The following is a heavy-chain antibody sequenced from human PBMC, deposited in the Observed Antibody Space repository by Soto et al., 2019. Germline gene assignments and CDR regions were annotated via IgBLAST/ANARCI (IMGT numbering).Heavy chain of an antibody. V-gene: IGHV6-1*01. Sequence: SQTFSLTSDISGDSVSSNSAGWNWIRQTPSRGLEWLGRTYYKSKWYYTYAASVKSRITVSPDTSKNQSSLQLTSVTPEDTAVYYCARGSWDDVSGHYYMDVWDKGTTVTVSS. CDR1: GDSVSSNSAG. D-gene: IGHD1-1*01. J-gene: IGHJ6*03. CDR3: ARGSWDDVSGHYYMDV. CDR2: TYYKSKWYY.